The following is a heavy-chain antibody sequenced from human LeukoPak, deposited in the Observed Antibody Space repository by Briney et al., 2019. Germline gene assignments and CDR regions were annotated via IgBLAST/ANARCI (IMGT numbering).Heavy chain of an antibody. Sequence: SETLSLTCTVAGGSISSYKWSWIRQPAGKGLEWIGRIYPSGGTNYNPSLKSRVTMSVDTSKNQFSLKLRSATAADTAVYYCARDDAFDIWGQGTMVTVSS. J-gene: IGHJ3*02. CDR2: IYPSGGT. V-gene: IGHV4-4*07. CDR1: GGSISSYK. CDR3: ARDDAFDI.